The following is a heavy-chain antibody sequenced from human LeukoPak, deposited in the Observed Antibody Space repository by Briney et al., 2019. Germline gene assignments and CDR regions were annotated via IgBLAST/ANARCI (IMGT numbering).Heavy chain of an antibody. J-gene: IGHJ3*02. V-gene: IGHV1-24*01. CDR1: GYTLTELS. Sequence: ASVKVSCKVSGYTLTELSMHWVRQAPGKGLEWMGGFDPEDGETIYAQKFQGRATMTEDTSTDTAYMELSSLRSEDTAVYYCATAPFIVVPAASYAFDIWGQGTMVTVSS. CDR2: FDPEDGET. CDR3: ATAPFIVVPAASYAFDI. D-gene: IGHD2-2*01.